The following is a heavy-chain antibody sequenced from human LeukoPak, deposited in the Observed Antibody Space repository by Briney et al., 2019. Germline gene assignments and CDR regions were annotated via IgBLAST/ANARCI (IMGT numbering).Heavy chain of an antibody. D-gene: IGHD1-26*01. Sequence: GRSLRLSCAASGFTFSSYAMHWVRQAPGKGLEWVAVISYDGSNKYYADSVKGRFTISRDNSKNTLYLQMNSLRTEDTAVYFCAKDGRGWEPPSGYFDYWGQGTLVTVSS. CDR3: AKDGRGWEPPSGYFDY. CDR2: ISYDGSNK. J-gene: IGHJ4*02. V-gene: IGHV3-30*18. CDR1: GFTFSSYA.